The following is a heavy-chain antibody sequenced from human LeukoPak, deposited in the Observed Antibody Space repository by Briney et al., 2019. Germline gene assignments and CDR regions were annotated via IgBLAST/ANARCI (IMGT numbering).Heavy chain of an antibody. CDR2: ISGSGGST. CDR3: AKDLAATFDY. D-gene: IGHD2-15*01. Sequence: PGGSLRLSCAASGFHFSSYAMRWIRQAPGEGLEWVSAISGSGGSTYYADSVKGRFTISRDNSKNTLYLQMNSLRAEDTAVYYCAKDLAATFDYWGQGTLVTVSS. V-gene: IGHV3-23*01. J-gene: IGHJ4*02. CDR1: GFHFSSYA.